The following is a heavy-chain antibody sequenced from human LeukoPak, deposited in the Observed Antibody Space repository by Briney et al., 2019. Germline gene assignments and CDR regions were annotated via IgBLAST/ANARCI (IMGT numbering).Heavy chain of an antibody. CDR3: ARVGAIYQLLLKGYFDY. CDR1: GYTFSSYG. Sequence: ASVKVSCKASGYTFSSYGISWVRQAPGQGLEWMGWISAYNGNTNYAQKPQGRVTMTTDTSTSTAYMELRRLRSDDTAVYYCARVGAIYQLLLKGYFDYWGQGTLVTVSS. D-gene: IGHD2-2*01. V-gene: IGHV1-18*01. J-gene: IGHJ4*02. CDR2: ISAYNGNT.